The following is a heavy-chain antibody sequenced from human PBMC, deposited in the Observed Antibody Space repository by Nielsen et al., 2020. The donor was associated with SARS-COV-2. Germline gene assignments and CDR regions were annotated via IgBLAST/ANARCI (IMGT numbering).Heavy chain of an antibody. J-gene: IGHJ6*02. D-gene: IGHD3-16*01. CDR3: ARGLLVYPYAMDV. V-gene: IGHV3-7*03. CDR1: EFTFTTYW. CDR2: IKQDGSEK. Sequence: GRSLRLSCAASEFTFTTYWMSWVRQAPGKGLEWVANIKQDGSEKYYVDSVKGRFIISRDNAKNSLYLQMNSLRAEDTAVYYCARGLLVYPYAMDVWGQGTTVTISS.